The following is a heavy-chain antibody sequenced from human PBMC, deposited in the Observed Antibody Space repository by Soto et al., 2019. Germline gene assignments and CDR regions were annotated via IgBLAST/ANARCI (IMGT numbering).Heavy chain of an antibody. V-gene: IGHV4-39*02. Sequence: SETLSLTCIVSGESISSSSYYWGWIRQPPGKGLEWIGSIYYSGRTYYNPSFKSRVTISIDTSKNQFSLTPTSVAAADTAVYYCAKELVGATRLRHTDSEYWGQGILVTVSS. CDR2: IYYSGRT. D-gene: IGHD2-15*01. CDR1: GESISSSSYY. J-gene: IGHJ4*02. CDR3: AKELVGATRLRHTDSEY.